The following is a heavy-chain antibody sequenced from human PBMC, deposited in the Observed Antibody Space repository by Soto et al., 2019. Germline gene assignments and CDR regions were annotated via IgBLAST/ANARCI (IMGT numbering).Heavy chain of an antibody. D-gene: IGHD6-6*01. CDR1: GGTFSSYA. Sequence: SVKVSCKASGGTFSSYAISWVRQAPGQGLEWMGGIIPIFGTANYAQKFQGRVTITADESTSTAYMELSSLRSEDTAVYYCARDFSSIAALGYFDYWGQGTLVTVSS. CDR3: ARDFSSIAALGYFDY. J-gene: IGHJ4*02. CDR2: IIPIFGTA. V-gene: IGHV1-69*13.